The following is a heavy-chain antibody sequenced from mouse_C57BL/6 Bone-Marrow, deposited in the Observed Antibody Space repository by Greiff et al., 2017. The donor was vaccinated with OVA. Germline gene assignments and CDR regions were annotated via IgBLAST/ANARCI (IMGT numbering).Heavy chain of an antibody. J-gene: IGHJ1*03. Sequence: EVQLQQSGAELVRPGASVKLSCTASGFNIKDDYMHWVKQRPEQGLEWIGWIDPENGDTESDSKFQGKATITADTSSNTAYLQLSSLTSEDTSVYCCTTASNFKGYCDVWGTGTTVTVSS. CDR3: TTASNFKGYCDV. CDR2: IDPENGDT. V-gene: IGHV14-4*01. D-gene: IGHD2-5*01. CDR1: GFNIKDDY.